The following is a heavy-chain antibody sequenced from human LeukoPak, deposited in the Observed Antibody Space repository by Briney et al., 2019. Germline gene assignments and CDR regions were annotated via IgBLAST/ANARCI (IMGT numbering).Heavy chain of an antibody. Sequence: GGSLRLSCAAFGFTFSSYTMNWVRQAPGEGLEWVSSISSSGSYIYYADSLKGRFTISRDNAKNSLYLQMNSLRAEDTAMYYCARPGYSGYIIGYYFDYWGQGTLVTVSS. D-gene: IGHD5-12*01. CDR2: ISSSGSYI. V-gene: IGHV3-21*06. J-gene: IGHJ4*02. CDR3: ARPGYSGYIIGYYFDY. CDR1: GFTFSSYT.